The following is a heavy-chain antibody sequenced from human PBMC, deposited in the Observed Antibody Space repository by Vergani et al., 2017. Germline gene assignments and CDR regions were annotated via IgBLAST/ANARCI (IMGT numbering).Heavy chain of an antibody. CDR2: INHSGST. CDR1: GGSFSGYY. D-gene: IGHD3-22*01. V-gene: IGHV4-34*01. CDR3: ARGKTDSSGYYYFDY. J-gene: IGHJ4*02. Sequence: QVQLQQWGAGLLKPSETLSLTCAVYGGSFSGYYWSWIRQPPGKGLEWIGEINHSGSTNYNPSLKSRVTISVDTSKNQFSLKLSSVTAADTAVYYCARGKTDSSGYYYFDYWGQGTLVTVSS.